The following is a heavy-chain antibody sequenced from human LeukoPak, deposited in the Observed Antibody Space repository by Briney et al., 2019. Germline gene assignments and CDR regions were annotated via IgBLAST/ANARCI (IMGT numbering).Heavy chain of an antibody. CDR2: ISYDGNNK. CDR1: GFTFNNYA. V-gene: IGHV3-30-3*01. J-gene: IGHJ5*02. D-gene: IGHD5-18*01. CDR3: ARELYSYPNPWFDP. Sequence: GGSLRLSCAASGFTFNNYAMHWVRQAPGKGLEWVAVISYDGNNKYYADSVTGRFTISRDNSKNTLYLQMNSLRADDTAVYYCARELYSYPNPWFDPWGQGTLVTVSS.